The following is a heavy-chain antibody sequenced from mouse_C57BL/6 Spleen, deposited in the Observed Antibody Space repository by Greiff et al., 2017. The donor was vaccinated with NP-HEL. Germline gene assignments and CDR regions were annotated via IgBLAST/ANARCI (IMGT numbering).Heavy chain of an antibody. D-gene: IGHD2-3*01. Sequence: QVQLQQSGAELVKPGASVKISCKASGYAFSSYWMNWVKQRPGKGLEWIGQVYPGDGDTNYNGKFKGKATLTADKSSSTAYMQLSSLTSEDSAVYFWARTLHDGYCDYWGQGTTLTVSS. V-gene: IGHV1-80*01. CDR3: ARTLHDGYCDY. CDR1: GYAFSSYW. J-gene: IGHJ2*01. CDR2: VYPGDGDT.